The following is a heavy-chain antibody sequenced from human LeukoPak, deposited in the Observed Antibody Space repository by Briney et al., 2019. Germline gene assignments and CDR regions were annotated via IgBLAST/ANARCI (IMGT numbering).Heavy chain of an antibody. CDR1: GGSISSSSYY. CDR3: ARRYCSGGSCYLRVTYYFDY. D-gene: IGHD2-15*01. V-gene: IGHV4-39*01. CDR2: IYYSGST. Sequence: SETLSLTCTVSGGSISSSSYYWGWIRQPPGKGPEWIGSIYYSGSTYYNPSLKSRVTISVDTSKNQFSLKLSSVTAADTAVYYCARRYCSGGSCYLRVTYYFDYWGQGTLVTVSS. J-gene: IGHJ4*02.